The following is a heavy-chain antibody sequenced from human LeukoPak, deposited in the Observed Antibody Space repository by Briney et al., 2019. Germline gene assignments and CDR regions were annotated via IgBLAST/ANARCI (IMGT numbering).Heavy chain of an antibody. CDR1: GGSFSGYY. V-gene: IGHV4-34*01. CDR3: ARLTMVRGVIAPTYYYYYYMDV. D-gene: IGHD3-10*01. CDR2: INHSGST. Sequence: SETLSLTCAVYGGSFSGYYWSWIRQPPGKGLEWIGEINHSGSTNYNPSLKSRVTISVDTSKNQFSLKLSSVTAADTAVYYCARLTMVRGVIAPTYYYYYYMDVWGKGTTVTISS. J-gene: IGHJ6*03.